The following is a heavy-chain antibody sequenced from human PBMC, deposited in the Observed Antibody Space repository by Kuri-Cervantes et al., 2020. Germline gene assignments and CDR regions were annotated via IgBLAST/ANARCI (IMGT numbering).Heavy chain of an antibody. CDR1: GYTFASYD. V-gene: IGHV1-8*01. CDR3: AREEGWQWLVGGGGGMDV. J-gene: IGHJ6*02. D-gene: IGHD6-19*01. CDR2: MNPNSGNT. Sequence: ASVNVSCKASGYTFASYDINWVRQATGQGLEWMGWMNPNSGNTGYAQKFQGRVTMTRNTSISTAYMELSSLRSEDTAVYYCAREEGWQWLVGGGGGMDVWGQGTTVTVSS.